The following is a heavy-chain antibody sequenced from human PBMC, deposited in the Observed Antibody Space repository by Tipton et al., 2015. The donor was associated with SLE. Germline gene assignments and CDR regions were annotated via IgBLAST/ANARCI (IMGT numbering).Heavy chain of an antibody. J-gene: IGHJ3*02. CDR1: GYTFTNYG. D-gene: IGHD1-26*01. CDR2: INPSGGST. V-gene: IGHV1-46*01. Sequence: QLVQSGGEVRKPGASVKVSCKASGYTFTNYGISWVRQAPGQGLEWMGIINPSGGSTSYAQKFQGRVTMTRDTSTSTVYMELSSLRSEDTAVYYCAIGGVGASDAFDIWGQGTMVTVSS. CDR3: AIGGVGASDAFDI.